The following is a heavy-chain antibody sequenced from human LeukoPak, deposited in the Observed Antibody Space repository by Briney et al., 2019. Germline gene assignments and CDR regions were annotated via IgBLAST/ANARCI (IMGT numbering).Heavy chain of an antibody. CDR3: AKEESEYSGYVPSLYFDY. D-gene: IGHD5-12*01. V-gene: IGHV3-30*18. Sequence: GRSLRLSCAASGFTFSSYGMHWVRQAPGKGLEWVAVISCDGSNKYYADSVKGRFTISRDNSKNTLYLQMNSLRAEDTAVYYCAKEESEYSGYVPSLYFDYWGQGTLVTVSS. J-gene: IGHJ4*02. CDR1: GFTFSSYG. CDR2: ISCDGSNK.